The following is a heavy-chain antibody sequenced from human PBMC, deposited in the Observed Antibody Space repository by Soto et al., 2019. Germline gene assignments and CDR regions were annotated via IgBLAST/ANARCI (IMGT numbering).Heavy chain of an antibody. Sequence: ASVKVSCKASGGTFSSYAISWVRQAPGQGLEWMGGIIPIFGTANYAQKFQGRVTITADESTSTAYMELSSLRSEDTAVYYCAREASSSWYGAFDIWGQGTMVTVSS. D-gene: IGHD6-13*01. CDR2: IIPIFGTA. CDR1: GGTFSSYA. J-gene: IGHJ3*02. V-gene: IGHV1-69*13. CDR3: AREASSSWYGAFDI.